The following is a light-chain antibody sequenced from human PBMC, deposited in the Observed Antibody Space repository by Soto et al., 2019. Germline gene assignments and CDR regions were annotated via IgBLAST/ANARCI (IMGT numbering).Light chain of an antibody. CDR1: QNINNY. CDR3: QQSYSTLT. J-gene: IGKJ3*01. V-gene: IGKV1-33*01. CDR2: DAS. Sequence: DIQMTQSPSSLSASVGDRVTITCQASQNINNYLNWYQQKPGRAPKLLIYDASNLEAGVPSRFRGSGSGTDFTFTISSLQPEDFATYYCQQSYSTLTFGPGTKVDI.